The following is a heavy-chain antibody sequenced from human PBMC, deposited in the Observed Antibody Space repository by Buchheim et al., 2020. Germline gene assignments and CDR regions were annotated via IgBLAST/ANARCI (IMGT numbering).Heavy chain of an antibody. J-gene: IGHJ6*02. D-gene: IGHD3-22*01. Sequence: EVQLVESGGGLVQPGGSLRLSCAASGFTFSSYWMHWVRQAPGKGLVCVARINSDRRTTTYADSVKGRFTISRDNAMNTLYLQMNSLRAEDTAVYYCVTSGSYYYYAMDVWGQGTT. CDR2: INSDRRTT. CDR3: VTSGSYYYYAMDV. V-gene: IGHV3-74*01. CDR1: GFTFSSYW.